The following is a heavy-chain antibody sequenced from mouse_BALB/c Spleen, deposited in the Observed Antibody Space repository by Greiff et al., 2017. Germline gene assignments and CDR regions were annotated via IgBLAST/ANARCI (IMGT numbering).Heavy chain of an antibody. D-gene: IGHD2-4*01. J-gene: IGHJ1*01. CDR2: IRSKSNNYAT. CDR1: GFTFNTYA. Sequence: EVQRVESGGGLVQPKGSLKLSCAASGFTFNTYAMNWVRQAPGKGLEWVARIRSKSNNYATYYADSVKDRFTISRDDSQSMLYLQMNNLKTEDTAMYYCVRHWGDYDWYFDVWGAGTTVTVSS. CDR3: VRHWGDYDWYFDV. V-gene: IGHV10-1*02.